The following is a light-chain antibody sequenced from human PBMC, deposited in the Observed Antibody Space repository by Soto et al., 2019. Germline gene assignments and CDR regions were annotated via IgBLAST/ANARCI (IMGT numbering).Light chain of an antibody. CDR3: QQRAKWPAT. CDR1: QSVSIY. CDR2: DAS. Sequence: EIVLTQSPATLSLSPGERATLSCRASQSVSIYLAWYQQKPGQAPRLLIYDASKRATGIPARFSGSGSGADFTLTISSLEPEDFAVYYCQQRAKWPATFGQGTKLEIK. J-gene: IGKJ2*01. V-gene: IGKV3-11*01.